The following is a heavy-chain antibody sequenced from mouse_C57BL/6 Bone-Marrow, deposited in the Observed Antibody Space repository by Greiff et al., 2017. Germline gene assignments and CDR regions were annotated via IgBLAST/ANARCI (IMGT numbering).Heavy chain of an antibody. CDR3: AYITTVEAY. D-gene: IGHD1-1*01. CDR2: IYPRSGNT. V-gene: IGHV1-81*01. CDR1: GYTFTSYG. Sequence: QVQLKESGAELARPGASVKLSCKASGYTFTSYGISWVKQRTGQGLEWIGEIYPRSGNTYYNEKFKGKATLTADKSSSTAYMELRSLTSEDSAVYFCAYITTVEAYWGQGTLVTVSA. J-gene: IGHJ3*01.